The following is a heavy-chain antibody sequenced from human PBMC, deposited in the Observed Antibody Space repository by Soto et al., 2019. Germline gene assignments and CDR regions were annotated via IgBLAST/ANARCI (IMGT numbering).Heavy chain of an antibody. Sequence: SETLSLTCTVSGGSISSYYWSWIRQPPGKGLEWIGYIYYSGSTNYNPSLKSRVTISVDTSKNLFSLKLSSVTAADTAVYYCARSPTYCGGDCYSNWFDPWGQGTLVTVSS. V-gene: IGHV4-59*01. CDR3: ARSPTYCGGDCYSNWFDP. J-gene: IGHJ5*02. CDR2: IYYSGST. D-gene: IGHD2-21*02. CDR1: GGSISSYY.